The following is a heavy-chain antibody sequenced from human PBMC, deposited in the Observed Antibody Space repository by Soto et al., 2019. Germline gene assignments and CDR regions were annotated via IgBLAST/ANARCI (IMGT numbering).Heavy chain of an antibody. CDR2: IYHSGST. J-gene: IGHJ4*02. D-gene: IGHD3-3*01. Sequence: NPSETLSLTCAVSGGSISSSNWWSWVRQPPGKGLEWIGEIYHSGSTNYNPSLKSRVTISVDKSKNQFSLKLSSVTAADTAVYYCARDSFWSGYPFFDYWGQGTLVTVSS. CDR1: GGSISSSNW. V-gene: IGHV4-4*02. CDR3: ARDSFWSGYPFFDY.